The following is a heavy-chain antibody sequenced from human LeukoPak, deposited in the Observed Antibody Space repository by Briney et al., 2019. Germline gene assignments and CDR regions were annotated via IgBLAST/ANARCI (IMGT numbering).Heavy chain of an antibody. CDR3: ARSAESSSWVEFDY. Sequence: ASVKVSCKASGYTFTNSYIHWVRQAPGQGLEWMGWINPNSGGTSYAQKFQVRGTMTRDTSISTAYMELSRLRSDDTAVYYCARSAESSSWVEFDYWGQGTLVTVSS. V-gene: IGHV1-2*02. J-gene: IGHJ4*02. CDR1: GYTFTNSY. CDR2: INPNSGGT. D-gene: IGHD6-13*01.